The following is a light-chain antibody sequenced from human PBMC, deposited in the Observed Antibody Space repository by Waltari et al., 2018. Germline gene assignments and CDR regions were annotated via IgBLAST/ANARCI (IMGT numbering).Light chain of an antibody. Sequence: QTVVTQEPSFSVSPGGTVTLTCGSSSGSVSTTYYPSWYQHTPGKAPRPLLYSTNTRSSGVPDRFSGSIRGNNAALTITGAQADDESDYYCVLFMGSGIWVFGGGTKLTVL. CDR1: SGSVSTTYY. CDR2: STN. V-gene: IGLV8-61*01. CDR3: VLFMGSGIWV. J-gene: IGLJ3*02.